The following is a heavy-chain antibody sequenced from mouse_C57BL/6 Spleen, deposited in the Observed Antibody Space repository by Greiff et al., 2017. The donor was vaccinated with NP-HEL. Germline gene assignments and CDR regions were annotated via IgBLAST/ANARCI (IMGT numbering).Heavy chain of an antibody. D-gene: IGHD3-2*02. J-gene: IGHJ3*01. V-gene: IGHV1-72*01. CDR3: ARDSSGYYRFAY. CDR2: IDPNGGGT. Sequence: QVQLQQPGAELVKPGASVKLSCKASGYTFTGYWMPWVKQRPGRGLEWIGRIDPNGGGTKYHETFKSKATLTVDKPTSTAYMQLSSLTSEDAAVYCCARDSSGYYRFAYWGKGTLVTVSA. CDR1: GYTFTGYW.